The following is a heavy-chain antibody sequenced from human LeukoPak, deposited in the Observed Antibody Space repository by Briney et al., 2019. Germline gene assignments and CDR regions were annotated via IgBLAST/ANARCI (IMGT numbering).Heavy chain of an antibody. CDR1: GFTFSNYG. J-gene: IGHJ4*02. V-gene: IGHV3-23*01. Sequence: PGGSLRLSCAASGFTFSNYGLSWVRQAPGKGLEWVSGITGSGGSTYYADSVKGRFTISRDNSKNTLYLQMNSLRAEDTAIYYCARDGRSSSSGFDYWGQGILVTVSS. CDR3: ARDGRSSSSGFDY. CDR2: ITGSGGST. D-gene: IGHD6-6*01.